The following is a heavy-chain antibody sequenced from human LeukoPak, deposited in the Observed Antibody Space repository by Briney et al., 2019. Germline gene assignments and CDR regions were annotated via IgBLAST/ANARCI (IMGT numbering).Heavy chain of an antibody. D-gene: IGHD3-3*01. V-gene: IGHV3-23*01. CDR3: AKALVDFWSGYSSYYFDY. CDR1: GVTFSSYA. Sequence: GGSLRLSCAASGVTFSSYAMSWVRQAPGKGLEWVSAISGSGGSTYYADSVKGRFTISRDNSKNTLYLQMNSLRAEDTAVYYCAKALVDFWSGYSSYYFDYWGQGTLVTVSS. CDR2: ISGSGGST. J-gene: IGHJ4*02.